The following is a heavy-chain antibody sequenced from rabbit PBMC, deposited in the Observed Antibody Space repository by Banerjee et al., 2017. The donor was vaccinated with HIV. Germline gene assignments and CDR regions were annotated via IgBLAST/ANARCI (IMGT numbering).Heavy chain of an antibody. CDR2: ITAGSSGNT. V-gene: IGHV1S40*01. CDR3: AKSAANAGDYWPNL. Sequence: QSLEESGGDLVKPGASLTLTCTASGFSFSSGYYICWVRQAPGKGLEWIACITAGSSGNTYYASWAKGRFTISKTSATTVTLQMTSLTAADTATYFCAKSAANAGDYWPNLWGQGTLVTVS. J-gene: IGHJ4*01. D-gene: IGHD2-1*01. CDR1: GFSFSSGYY.